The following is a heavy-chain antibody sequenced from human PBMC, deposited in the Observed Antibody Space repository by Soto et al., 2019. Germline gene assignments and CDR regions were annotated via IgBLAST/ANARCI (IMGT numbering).Heavy chain of an antibody. J-gene: IGHJ6*02. V-gene: IGHV3-74*01. D-gene: IGHD6-13*01. CDR1: GFTFSRYR. CDR2: INSDGST. CDR3: TATAADVGRYYYYGMDV. Sequence: GGSLRLSCAASGFTFSRYRMHCVRQAPGKGLVWVSRINSDGSTNYNPSLKSRVTISVDKSKNQFSLKLSSVTAADTDVYYCTATAADVGRYYYYGMDVWGQGTTVTVSS.